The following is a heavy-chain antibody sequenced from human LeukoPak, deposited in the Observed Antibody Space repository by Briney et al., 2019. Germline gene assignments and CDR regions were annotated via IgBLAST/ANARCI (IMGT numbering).Heavy chain of an antibody. CDR2: ISYDGSNK. Sequence: PGGSLRLSCAASGFTFSSYAMHWVRQAPGKGLEWVAVISYDGSNKYYADSVKGRFTISRDNSKNTLYLQMNSLRAEDTAVYYCARDKKTGSGYDYGYYGQFDYWGQGTLVTVSS. CDR1: GFTFSSYA. J-gene: IGHJ4*02. D-gene: IGHD5-12*01. CDR3: ARDKKTGSGYDYGYYGQFDY. V-gene: IGHV3-30-3*01.